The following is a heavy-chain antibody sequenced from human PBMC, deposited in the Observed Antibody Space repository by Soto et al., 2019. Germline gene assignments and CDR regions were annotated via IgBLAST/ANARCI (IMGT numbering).Heavy chain of an antibody. CDR2: IKADGSET. D-gene: IGHD6-13*01. Sequence: SGGSLRLSCAGSGFSFSNHWMNWVRQAPGKGLEWEANIKADGSETHHVDSVKGRFTISRDNAKSSVYLPMNSLRAEDTAVYECVRARGVYSWGQEALVTVSS. V-gene: IGHV3-7*03. CDR3: VRARGVYS. CDR1: GFSFSNHW. J-gene: IGHJ4*02.